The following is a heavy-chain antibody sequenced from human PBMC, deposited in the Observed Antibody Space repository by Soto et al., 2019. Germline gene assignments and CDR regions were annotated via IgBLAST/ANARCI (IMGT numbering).Heavy chain of an antibody. D-gene: IGHD2-8*01. CDR2: ICYDGSNK. CDR3: ARERVTDSLMVYAILEGYYYYGMDV. Sequence: RGSLLLSCASSGFTFSIYAMDWVRQAPGKGLELVEVICYDGSNKYYADSVKGRFTISRDNSKNTLYLQMNSLRAEDTAVYYCARERVTDSLMVYAILEGYYYYGMDVWGQGTTVTVSS. V-gene: IGHV3-33*01. CDR1: GFTFSIYA. J-gene: IGHJ6*02.